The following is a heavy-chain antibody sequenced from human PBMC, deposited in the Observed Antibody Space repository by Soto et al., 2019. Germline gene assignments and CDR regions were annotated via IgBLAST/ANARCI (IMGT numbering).Heavy chain of an antibody. CDR3: ARARVGATFPYYFDY. CDR1: GFTFSSYS. Sequence: GGSLRLSCAASGFTFSSYSVNWVRQAPGKGLEWVSSISSSSSYIYYADSVKGRFTISRDNAKNSLYLQMNSLRAEDTAVYYCARARVGATFPYYFDYWGQGTLVTVSS. CDR2: ISSSSSYI. D-gene: IGHD1-26*01. J-gene: IGHJ4*02. V-gene: IGHV3-21*01.